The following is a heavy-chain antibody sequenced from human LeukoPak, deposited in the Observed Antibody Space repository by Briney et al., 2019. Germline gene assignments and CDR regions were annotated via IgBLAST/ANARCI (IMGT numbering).Heavy chain of an antibody. Sequence: GGSLRLSCAASGFAFSVYAMSWLRQPPGKGLEWVSTINANSGTKSYAASVRGRFTISRDNARDTLYLQLNTLRADDTATYYCAKPISGGLAVTADWFHPWGQGTLVVVSS. CDR2: INANSGTK. D-gene: IGHD6-19*01. J-gene: IGHJ5*01. CDR1: GFAFSVYA. V-gene: IGHV3-23*01. CDR3: AKPISGGLAVTADWFHP.